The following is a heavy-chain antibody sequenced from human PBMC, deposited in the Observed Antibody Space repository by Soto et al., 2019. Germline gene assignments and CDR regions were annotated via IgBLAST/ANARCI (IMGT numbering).Heavy chain of an antibody. J-gene: IGHJ4*02. CDR2: IIPIFGTT. V-gene: IGHV1-69*01. D-gene: IGHD2-2*01. CDR3: ATDSSYDSPLIHFFDS. CDR1: GGIFTSYA. Sequence: QVQLVQSGAEVKKPGSSVKVSCKSSGGIFTSYAISWVRQAPGQGLEWMGGIIPIFGTTNYADKFQGRVTISAHESTSTAYMVLSSLRSEDTAVYFCATDSSYDSPLIHFFDSWGQGTRVTVSS.